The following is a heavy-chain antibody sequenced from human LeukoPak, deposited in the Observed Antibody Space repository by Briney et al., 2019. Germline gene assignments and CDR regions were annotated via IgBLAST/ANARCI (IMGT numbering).Heavy chain of an antibody. D-gene: IGHD5-24*01. CDR1: GYSFTNYW. Sequence: GESLKISCKGSGYSFTNYWIGWVRQMPGKGLEWMGMIYPGDSDTRYSPSFQGQVTISPDKSISTAYLQWSSLKASDTAMYYCARHSRDGYNYWFDPWGQGTLVTVSS. J-gene: IGHJ5*02. CDR3: ARHSRDGYNYWFDP. CDR2: IYPGDSDT. V-gene: IGHV5-51*01.